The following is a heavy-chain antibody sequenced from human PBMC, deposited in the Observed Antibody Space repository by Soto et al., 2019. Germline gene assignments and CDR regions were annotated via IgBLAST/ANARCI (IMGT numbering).Heavy chain of an antibody. J-gene: IGHJ5*02. Sequence: SETLSLTCAVYGGSFSGYYWSWIRQPPGKGLEWIGEINHSGSTNYNPSLKSRVTISVDTSKNQFSLKLSSVTAAVTAVYYCARAPSSSSSSSWYPNWFDPWGQGTLVTVSS. CDR2: INHSGST. CDR1: GGSFSGYY. D-gene: IGHD6-13*01. V-gene: IGHV4-34*01. CDR3: ARAPSSSSSSSWYPNWFDP.